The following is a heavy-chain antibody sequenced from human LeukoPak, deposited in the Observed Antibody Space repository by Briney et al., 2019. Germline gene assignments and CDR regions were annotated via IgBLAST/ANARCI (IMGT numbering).Heavy chain of an antibody. J-gene: IGHJ4*02. CDR1: GGSFSGYY. D-gene: IGHD6-13*01. CDR2: IYHGGSA. CDR3: ARDPYSSSWYTNY. V-gene: IGHV4-38-2*02. Sequence: SETLSLTCAVYGGSFSGYYWDWIRQPPGMGLEWIGSIYHGGSAYYNASLKSRVTISIDTSNNQFSLKLKSVTAADTAMYYCARDPYSSSWYTNYWGQGILVTVSS.